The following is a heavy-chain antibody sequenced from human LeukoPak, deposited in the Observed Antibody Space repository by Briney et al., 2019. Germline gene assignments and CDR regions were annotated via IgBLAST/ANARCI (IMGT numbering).Heavy chain of an antibody. D-gene: IGHD3-3*01. CDR3: ARHGGITIFGVAQPGGAFDI. Sequence: SVKVSCKASGGTFSSYAISWVRQAPGQGLEWMGRIIPILGIANYAQKFQGRVTITTDESTSIAYMELRSLRSDDTAVYYCARHGGITIFGVAQPGGAFDIWGQGTVVTVSS. CDR2: IIPILGIA. V-gene: IGHV1-69*04. J-gene: IGHJ3*02. CDR1: GGTFSSYA.